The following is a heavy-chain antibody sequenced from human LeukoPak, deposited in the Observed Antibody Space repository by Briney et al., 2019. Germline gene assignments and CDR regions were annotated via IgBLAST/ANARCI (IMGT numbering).Heavy chain of an antibody. Sequence: SETLSLTCTVSGGSVSNSNYYWGWIRQPPGKGLEWIGTIYYSGSPYYNPSLKSRVTISVDTSKNQFSLQLSSVTAADTAVYYCARRTLKAGYSSSWPFDYWGQGTLVSVSS. CDR2: IYYSGSP. CDR1: GGSVSNSNYY. D-gene: IGHD6-13*01. J-gene: IGHJ4*02. CDR3: ARRTLKAGYSSSWPFDY. V-gene: IGHV4-39*01.